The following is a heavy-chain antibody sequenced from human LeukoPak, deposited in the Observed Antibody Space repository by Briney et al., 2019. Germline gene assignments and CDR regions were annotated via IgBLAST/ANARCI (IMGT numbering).Heavy chain of an antibody. D-gene: IGHD6-13*01. CDR3: ARMDRSSQGYYYYGMDV. Sequence: GGSLRLSCAASGFTFSIYAMHWVRQAPGKGLEYVSAISSNGGTTYYANSVKGRFTISRDNSKNTLYLQMGSLRAEDMAVYYCARMDRSSQGYYYYGMDVWGQGTTVTVSS. V-gene: IGHV3-64*01. J-gene: IGHJ6*02. CDR1: GFTFSIYA. CDR2: ISSNGGTT.